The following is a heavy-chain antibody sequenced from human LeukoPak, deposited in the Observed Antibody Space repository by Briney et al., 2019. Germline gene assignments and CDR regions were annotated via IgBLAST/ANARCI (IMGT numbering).Heavy chain of an antibody. J-gene: IGHJ4*02. CDR1: GFTFSSSW. CDR3: ARVRGVPD. V-gene: IGHV3-74*03. D-gene: IGHD3-10*01. CDR2: IKSDGSGA. Sequence: GGSLRLSCAASGFTFSSSWMHWVRQAPGKGLVWVSRIKSDGSGATYADSVKGRFTISRDNAKNTLYLQMNSLRAEDTAVYYCARVRGVPDWGQGTLVTVSS.